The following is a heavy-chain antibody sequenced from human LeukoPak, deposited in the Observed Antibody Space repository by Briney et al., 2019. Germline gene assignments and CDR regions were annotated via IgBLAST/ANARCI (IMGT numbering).Heavy chain of an antibody. Sequence: PSQTLSLTCTVSGGSISSGSYYWSWIRQPAGKGLEWIGRIYTSGSTNYNPSLKSRVTISVDTSKNQFSLKLSSVTAADTAVYYCARDGAYYYGSGRTNWFDPWGQGTLVTVSS. J-gene: IGHJ5*02. CDR1: GGSISSGSYY. D-gene: IGHD3-10*01. CDR3: ARDGAYYYGSGRTNWFDP. V-gene: IGHV4-61*02. CDR2: IYTSGST.